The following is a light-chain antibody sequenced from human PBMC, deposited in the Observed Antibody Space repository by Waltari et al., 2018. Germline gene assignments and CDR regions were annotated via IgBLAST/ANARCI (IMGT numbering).Light chain of an antibody. Sequence: QSALTQPASVSGSPGQSITISCTGTSSDVGSYKYVSWYQQRPGKAPNLMLYAVSNRPPGVSHRFSAPQSGNAASLTSAGLQAEDAADYYSSSCSSRTNLCVFGTGTKVTVL. CDR3: SSCSSRTNLCV. V-gene: IGLV2-14*01. CDR2: AVS. CDR1: SSDVGSYKY. J-gene: IGLJ1*01.